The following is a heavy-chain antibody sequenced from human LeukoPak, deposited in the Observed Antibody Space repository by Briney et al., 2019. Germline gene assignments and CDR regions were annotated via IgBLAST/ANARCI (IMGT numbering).Heavy chain of an antibody. Sequence: SQTLSLTCTVSGGSISRGSYYWSWIRQPAGKGLEWIGRIYTSGSTNYNPSLKSRVTISVDTSKNQFSLKLSSVTAADTAVYYCARGVGLELHYWGQGTLVTVSS. CDR1: GGSISRGSYY. D-gene: IGHD1-7*01. V-gene: IGHV4-61*02. CDR3: ARGVGLELHY. J-gene: IGHJ4*02. CDR2: IYTSGST.